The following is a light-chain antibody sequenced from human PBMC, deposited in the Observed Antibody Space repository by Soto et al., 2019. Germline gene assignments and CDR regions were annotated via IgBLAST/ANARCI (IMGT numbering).Light chain of an antibody. CDR1: QSVSSSY. Sequence: EIVLTQSPGTLSLSPGERATLSCRASQSVSSSYLAWYQQKPGQAPRLLIYGASSRATGIPDRFSGSGSGTDFTLTISRLEPEDFAVYYCQQDGSSLRTFGQGTEVDIK. J-gene: IGKJ1*01. CDR3: QQDGSSLRT. CDR2: GAS. V-gene: IGKV3-20*01.